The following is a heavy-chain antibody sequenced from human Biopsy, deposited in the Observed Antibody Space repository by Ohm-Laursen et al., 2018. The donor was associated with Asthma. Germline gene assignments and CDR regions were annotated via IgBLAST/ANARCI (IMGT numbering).Heavy chain of an antibody. Sequence: SLRLSCAASGFTFRAHAMSWVRQAPGKGLEWVSTISGNSGITYYADPVKGRFTISRDNSQNTLYLHMDSLSAEDTAVYYCAKDRSGTWYGFDYWGQGTLVTVSS. D-gene: IGHD6-13*01. J-gene: IGHJ4*02. CDR2: ISGNSGIT. CDR3: AKDRSGTWYGFDY. CDR1: GFTFRAHA. V-gene: IGHV3-23*01.